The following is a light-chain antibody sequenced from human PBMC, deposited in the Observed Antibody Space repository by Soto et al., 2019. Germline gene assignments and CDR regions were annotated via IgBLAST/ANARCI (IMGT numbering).Light chain of an antibody. Sequence: ELVLTQFPGALSLSPGERVTLSCRASQTVSNTYLAWYQQKSGQAPKFLLYGASNRATAIPDRFSGSGSGTDFTLTISRLEPEDFAVYYCQQYGALPPTFGGGTKVEIK. CDR1: QTVSNTY. V-gene: IGKV3-20*01. CDR2: GAS. CDR3: QQYGALPPT. J-gene: IGKJ4*01.